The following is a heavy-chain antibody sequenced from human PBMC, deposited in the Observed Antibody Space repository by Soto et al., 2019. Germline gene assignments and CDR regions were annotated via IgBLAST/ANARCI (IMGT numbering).Heavy chain of an antibody. CDR3: ARGGRESTRHFDY. Sequence: EVQLVESGGDLVKPGGSLRLSCADSGFTFSSYSMNWVRQAPGKGLEWVSSISSSSTYIYYADSVKGRFTISRDNAKNSLYLQMNSLRAEDTAVYYCARGGRESTRHFDYWGQGTLVTVSS. D-gene: IGHD2-8*01. J-gene: IGHJ4*02. V-gene: IGHV3-21*01. CDR2: ISSSSTYI. CDR1: GFTFSSYS.